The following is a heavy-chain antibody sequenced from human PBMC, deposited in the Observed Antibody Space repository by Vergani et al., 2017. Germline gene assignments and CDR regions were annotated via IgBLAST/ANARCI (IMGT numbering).Heavy chain of an antibody. J-gene: IGHJ6*02. D-gene: IGHD5-18*01. V-gene: IGHV3-23*01. CDR1: GFTFSSYA. Sequence: EVQLLESGGGLVQPGGSLRLSCAASGFTFSSYAMSWVRQAPGKGLEWVSAISSSSSYIYYADSVKGRFTISRDNSKNTLYLQMNSLRAEDTAVYYCAGVGAMVSGMDVWGQGTTVTVSS. CDR3: AGVGAMVSGMDV. CDR2: ISSSSSYI.